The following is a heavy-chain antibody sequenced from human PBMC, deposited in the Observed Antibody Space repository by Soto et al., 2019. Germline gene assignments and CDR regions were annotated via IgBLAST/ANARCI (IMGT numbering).Heavy chain of an antibody. V-gene: IGHV3-23*01. J-gene: IGHJ5*02. CDR2: ISGSGGST. D-gene: IGHD3-3*01. Sequence: GGSLRLSCAASVFTFSSYAMSWVRQAPGKGLEWVSAISGSGGSTYYADSVKGRFTISRDNSKNTLYLQMNSLRAEDTAVYYCAKDRLLSDYDFWSGPENWFDPWGQGTLVTVSS. CDR1: VFTFSSYA. CDR3: AKDRLLSDYDFWSGPENWFDP.